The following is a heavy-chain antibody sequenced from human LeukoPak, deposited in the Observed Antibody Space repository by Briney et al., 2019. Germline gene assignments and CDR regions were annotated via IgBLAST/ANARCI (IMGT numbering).Heavy chain of an antibody. CDR2: INPNSGGT. J-gene: IGHJ5*02. V-gene: IGHV1-2*02. Sequence: GASVTVSCKASGYTFTGYYMHWVRQAPAQGLEWMGWINPNSGGTNYAKKSQGRVTMTRDTSISTAYMELSRLRSDDTAVYYCARDRNRITIFGVVSTAFEPWGQGTLVTVSS. CDR1: GYTFTGYY. CDR3: ARDRNRITIFGVVSTAFEP. D-gene: IGHD3-3*01.